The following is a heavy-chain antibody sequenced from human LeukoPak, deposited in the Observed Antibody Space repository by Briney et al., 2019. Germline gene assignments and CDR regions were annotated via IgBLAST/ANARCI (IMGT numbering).Heavy chain of an antibody. J-gene: IGHJ4*02. CDR3: ARGFPWGY. Sequence: SETLSLTCTVSSGSITSSSYLWGWIRQPPGKGLEWIGSTSYTGSTYYNPSLKSRVTISVDTSKNQFSLKVTSVTAADTAVHYCARGFPWGYWGQGTLVTVSS. CDR1: SGSITSSSYL. CDR2: TSYTGST. V-gene: IGHV4-39*02. D-gene: IGHD3-16*01.